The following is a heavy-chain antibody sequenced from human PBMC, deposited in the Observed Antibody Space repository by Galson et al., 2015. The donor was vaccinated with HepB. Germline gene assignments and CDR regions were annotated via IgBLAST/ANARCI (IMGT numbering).Heavy chain of an antibody. J-gene: IGHJ4*02. CDR3: ASGYCTGGVCQEDFDY. CDR1: GYTFTSYA. V-gene: IGHV7-4-1*02. CDR2: INTNTGNP. D-gene: IGHD2-8*02. Sequence: SVKVSCKASGYTFTSYAMNWVRQAPGQGLEWMGWINTNTGNPTYAQGFTGRFVFSLDTSVSTAYLQISSLKAEDTAVYYCASGYCTGGVCQEDFDYWGQGTLVTVSS.